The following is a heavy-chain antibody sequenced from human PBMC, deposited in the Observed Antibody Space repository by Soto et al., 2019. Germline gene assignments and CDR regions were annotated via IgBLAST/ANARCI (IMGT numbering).Heavy chain of an antibody. V-gene: IGHV3-53*01. Sequence: GGSLRLSCTASGFSVSSNSMSWVRQAPGKGLEWVSAIYSGGSTYYADSVKGGFTISRDNSKNTLDLQMNSLRAEDTAVYYCGGTISFSAAVLSHRFDNWGQGTKVTVSS. J-gene: IGHJ3*02. CDR2: IYSGGST. D-gene: IGHD3-16*01. CDR3: GGTISFSAAVLSHRFDN. CDR1: GFSVSSNS.